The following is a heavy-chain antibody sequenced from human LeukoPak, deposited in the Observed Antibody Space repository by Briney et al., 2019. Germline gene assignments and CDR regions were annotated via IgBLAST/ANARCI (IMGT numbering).Heavy chain of an antibody. V-gene: IGHV1-69*13. CDR2: IIPLFGTA. CDR3: AREWNYETSGYYYYY. Sequence: GASVKVSCKASGGTFSRYGISWVRQAPGQGLEWMGGIIPLFGTANYAQKFQGRVTITADESTSTAYMELGSLRSEDTALYYCAREWNYETSGYYYYYWGQGTLVTVSS. J-gene: IGHJ4*02. CDR1: GGTFSRYG. D-gene: IGHD3-22*01.